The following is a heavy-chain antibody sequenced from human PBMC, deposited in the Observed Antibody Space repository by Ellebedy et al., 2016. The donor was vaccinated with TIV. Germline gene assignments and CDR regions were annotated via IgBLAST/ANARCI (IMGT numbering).Heavy chain of an antibody. V-gene: IGHV3-7*03. CDR2: IKEDGSEK. CDR3: AKNRASLDH. J-gene: IGHJ4*02. CDR1: GFTFNNYW. Sequence: PGGSLRLSCVASGFTFNNYWMTWVRQAPGKGLECVANIKEDGSEKIYVDSVKGRFTISRDNAKNSMYLQMNSLRAEDTAIYYCAKNRASLDHWGQGTLVTVSS. D-gene: IGHD2/OR15-2a*01.